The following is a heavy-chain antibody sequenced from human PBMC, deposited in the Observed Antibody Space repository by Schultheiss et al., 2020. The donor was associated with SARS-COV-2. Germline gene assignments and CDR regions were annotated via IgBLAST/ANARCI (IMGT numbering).Heavy chain of an antibody. J-gene: IGHJ5*02. V-gene: IGHV5-51*01. CDR2: IYPGSSKT. CDR3: ARRVEAAGTFWFDP. Sequence: GESLKISCKGSGYMFVNYWIGWVRQMPGNGLEWVGFIYPGSSKTRYSPSFQGRVIISADQSTNTAHLQWSSLRASDSAMYYCARRVEAAGTFWFDPWGQGTLVTVSS. CDR1: GYMFVNYW. D-gene: IGHD6-13*01.